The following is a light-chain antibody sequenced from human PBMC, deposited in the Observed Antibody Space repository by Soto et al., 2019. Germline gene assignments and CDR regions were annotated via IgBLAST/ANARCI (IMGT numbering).Light chain of an antibody. V-gene: IGKV1-9*01. Sequence: DIQLTQSPSFLSASVGDRVTITCRASQPMSGSLAWYQQKPAQAPKLLIYASSTLQSGVPSRFSGSGSGTEFTLTISSLQPEDFATYYCQQLNPFSRTFGPGTKLEI. J-gene: IGKJ2*01. CDR3: QQLNPFSRT. CDR2: ASS. CDR1: QPMSGS.